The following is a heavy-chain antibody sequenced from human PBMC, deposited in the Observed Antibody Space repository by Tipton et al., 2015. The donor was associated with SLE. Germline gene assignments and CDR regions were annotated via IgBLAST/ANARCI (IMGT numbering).Heavy chain of an antibody. CDR1: GFTFSSYA. CDR2: VYRTA. CDR3: VSGVGNTGRFHY. D-gene: IGHD1-14*01. V-gene: IGHV4-38-2*01. J-gene: IGHJ4*02. Sequence: LRLSCAASGFTFSSYAMSWVRQPPGKGLEWIGIVYRTAYYNPSLKSRVTVSVETSKNEVSLKLNSVTASDTAVYYCVSGVGNTGRFHYWGQGALVTVSS.